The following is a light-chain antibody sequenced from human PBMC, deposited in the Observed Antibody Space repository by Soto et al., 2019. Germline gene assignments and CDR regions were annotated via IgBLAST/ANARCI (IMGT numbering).Light chain of an antibody. CDR1: QSVSSN. CDR3: QPYNNLPEWT. Sequence: EIVMTQSPATLSVSPGERATLSCRASQSVSSNLAWYQQQPGQAPRLLIYGASTRATGIPARFSGSGSGTEFTLTISSLQSEDFAVYYCQPYNNLPEWTFGQGTKVDIK. CDR2: GAS. V-gene: IGKV3-15*01. J-gene: IGKJ1*01.